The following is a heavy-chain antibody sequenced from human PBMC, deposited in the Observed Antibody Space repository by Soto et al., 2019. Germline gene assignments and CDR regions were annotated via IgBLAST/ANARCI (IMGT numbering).Heavy chain of an antibody. D-gene: IGHD2-15*01. V-gene: IGHV4-59*01. CDR2: IYYSGST. Sequence: SETLSLTCTVSGGSISSYYWSWIRQPPGKGLEWIGYIYYSGSTNYNPSLKSRVTISVDTSKNQFSLKLSSVTAADTAVYYCARVGRQIKVVLFDYWGQGTLVTVSS. CDR3: ARVGRQIKVVLFDY. CDR1: GGSISSYY. J-gene: IGHJ4*02.